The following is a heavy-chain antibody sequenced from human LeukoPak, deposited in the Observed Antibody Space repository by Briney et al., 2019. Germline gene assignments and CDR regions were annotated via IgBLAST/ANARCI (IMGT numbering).Heavy chain of an antibody. Sequence: GSLRLSCAASGFTFNTFNMNWVRQTPGKGLEWVSSITSGGDYIYYADSVKGRFTTSRDNAKNSLSLQLNSLRVEDTAVYYCARGHYDVLAASYKWTPDYWGQGTLVTVSS. CDR3: ARGHYDVLAASYKWTPDY. V-gene: IGHV3-21*01. J-gene: IGHJ4*02. CDR2: ITSGGDYI. D-gene: IGHD3-9*01. CDR1: GFTFNTFN.